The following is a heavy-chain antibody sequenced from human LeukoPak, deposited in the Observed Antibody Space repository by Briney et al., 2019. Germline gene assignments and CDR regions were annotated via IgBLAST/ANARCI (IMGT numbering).Heavy chain of an antibody. CDR3: ARARPGYLWGEGAFDI. Sequence: KPGGSLRLSCAASGFTFSSYSMSWVRQAPGKGLEWVSSISSSSSYIYYADPVKGRFTISRDNAKNSLYLQMNSLRAEDTAVYYCARARPGYLWGEGAFDIWGQGTMVTVSS. D-gene: IGHD3-16*01. CDR2: ISSSSSYI. V-gene: IGHV3-21*01. CDR1: GFTFSSYS. J-gene: IGHJ3*02.